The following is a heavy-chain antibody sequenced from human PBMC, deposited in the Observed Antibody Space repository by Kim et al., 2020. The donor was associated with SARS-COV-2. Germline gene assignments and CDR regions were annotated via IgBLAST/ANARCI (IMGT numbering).Heavy chain of an antibody. J-gene: IGHJ4*02. CDR3: ARSVAGYSSGWYYFDY. D-gene: IGHD6-19*01. V-gene: IGHV5-51*01. CDR2: IYPGDSDT. CDR1: GYSFTSYW. Sequence: GESLKISCKGSGYSFTSYWIGWVRQMPGKGLEWMGIIYPGDSDTRYSPSFQGQVTISADKSISTAYLQWSSLKASDTAMYYCARSVAGYSSGWYYFDYWGQGTLVTVSS.